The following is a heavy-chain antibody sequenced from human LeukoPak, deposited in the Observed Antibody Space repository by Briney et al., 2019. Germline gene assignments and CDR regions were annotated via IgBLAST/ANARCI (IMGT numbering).Heavy chain of an antibody. J-gene: IGHJ4*02. Sequence: PSETLSLTCAVYGGSFSGYYWSWIRQPPGKGLEWIGEINHSGSTNYNPSLKSRVTISVDTSKNQFSLKLSSVTAADTAVYYCARRAAGPPRVDYWGQGTLVTVPS. CDR2: INHSGST. V-gene: IGHV4-34*01. D-gene: IGHD6-13*01. CDR1: GGSFSGYY. CDR3: ARRAAGPPRVDY.